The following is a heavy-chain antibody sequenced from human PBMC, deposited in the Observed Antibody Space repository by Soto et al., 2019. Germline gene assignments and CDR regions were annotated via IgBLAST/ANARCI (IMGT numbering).Heavy chain of an antibody. CDR1: GFTFGSSA. J-gene: IGHJ4*02. Sequence: LVQSGPDVKKPGTSVKVSCKTSGFTFGSSAVQWVRQVRGQRLEWIGWIVVASGYSNVAQKFQDRVSLTRDLSTTTAFMELSSLPSEDSAMYYCAADVIGVAGDFDHWGQGTLVSVSS. CDR3: AADVIGVAGDFDH. CDR2: IVVASGYS. V-gene: IGHV1-58*01. D-gene: IGHD6-19*01.